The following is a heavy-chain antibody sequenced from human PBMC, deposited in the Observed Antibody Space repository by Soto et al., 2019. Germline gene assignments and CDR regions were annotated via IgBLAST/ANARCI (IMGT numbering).Heavy chain of an antibody. CDR2: IIPILGIA. D-gene: IGHD5-12*01. Sequence: SVKVSCKASGGTFSSYTISWVRQAPGQGLEWMGRIIPILGIANYAQKFQGRVTITADKSTSTAYMELSSLRSEDTAVYYCARGLENIVATMVRAHDAFDIWGQGTMVTVSS. V-gene: IGHV1-69*02. CDR1: GGTFSSYT. CDR3: ARGLENIVATMVRAHDAFDI. J-gene: IGHJ3*02.